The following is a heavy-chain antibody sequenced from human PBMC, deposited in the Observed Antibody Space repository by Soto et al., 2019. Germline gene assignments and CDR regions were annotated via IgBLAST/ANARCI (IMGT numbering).Heavy chain of an antibody. CDR1: GGSFSGYD. J-gene: IGHJ4*02. CDR2: INHSGSS. V-gene: IGHV4-34*01. D-gene: IGHD6-19*01. CDR3: ARDLGGSGWYVKTGY. Sequence: PSETLSLTCAAYGGSFSGYDWTWIRQPPGTGLEWIGEINHSGSSNYNPSLKSRVTISVDTSKNQFSLKLTSVTAADTAVYYCARDLGGSGWYVKTGYWGQGTLVTVSS.